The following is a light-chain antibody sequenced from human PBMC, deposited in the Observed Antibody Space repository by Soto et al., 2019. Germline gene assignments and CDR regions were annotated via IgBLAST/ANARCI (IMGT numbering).Light chain of an antibody. CDR2: AAS. CDR1: QGIGVY. V-gene: IGKV1-27*01. Sequence: DIQMTQSPSSLSASLGDRVTITCRASQGIGVYLAWFQQKPGKVPKLLIYAASAFQSGVPSRFSGSGSGTDFTLTISSLQSEDIATYYCQKYNSAPLTFGGGTKVEIK. CDR3: QKYNSAPLT. J-gene: IGKJ4*01.